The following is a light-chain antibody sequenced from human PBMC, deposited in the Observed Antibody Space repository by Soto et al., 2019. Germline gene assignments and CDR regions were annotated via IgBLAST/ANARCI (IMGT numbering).Light chain of an antibody. CDR1: HSISSW. J-gene: IGKJ4*01. Sequence: DIQITQSPSTLSASVGDRVTITCRASHSISSWLAWYQQKPGKAPKLLIYAASTLQSGVPSRFTGSGSGTDFTLTISSLQPEDAATYYCQKCKVAPFTFGGGTKVDI. CDR3: QKCKVAPFT. V-gene: IGKV1-27*01. CDR2: AAS.